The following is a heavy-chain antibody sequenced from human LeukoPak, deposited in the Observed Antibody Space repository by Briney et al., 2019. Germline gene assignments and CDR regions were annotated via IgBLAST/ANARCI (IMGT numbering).Heavy chain of an antibody. CDR3: AKDGPYSGSYPGHFDY. CDR1: GFTFSDYN. V-gene: IGHV3-48*01. J-gene: IGHJ4*02. D-gene: IGHD1-26*01. Sequence: GGSLRLSCATSGFTFSDYNMNWVRQVPGKGLESVSYMSRSGNIIYYADSVKGRFTISRDNSMNTLYLQMNSLSAEDTAVFYCAKDGPYSGSYPGHFDYWGQGTLVTVSS. CDR2: MSRSGNII.